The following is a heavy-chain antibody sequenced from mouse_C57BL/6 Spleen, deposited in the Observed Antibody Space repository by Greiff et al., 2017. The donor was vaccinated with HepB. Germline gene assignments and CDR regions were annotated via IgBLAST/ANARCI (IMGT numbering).Heavy chain of an antibody. D-gene: IGHD2-5*01. CDR3: ARMGSNYRYYAMDY. CDR1: GFTFSDYG. Sequence: EVKLMESGGGLVKPGGSLKLSCAASGFTFSDYGMHWVRQAPEKGLEWVAYISSGSSTIYYADTVKGRFTISRDNAKNTLFLQMTSLRSEDTAMYYSARMGSNYRYYAMDYWGQGTSVTVSS. CDR2: ISSGSSTI. J-gene: IGHJ4*01. V-gene: IGHV5-17*01.